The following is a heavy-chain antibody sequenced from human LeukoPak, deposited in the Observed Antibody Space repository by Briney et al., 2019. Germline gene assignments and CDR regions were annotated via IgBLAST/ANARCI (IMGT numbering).Heavy chain of an antibody. V-gene: IGHV4-4*07. J-gene: IGHJ4*02. CDR3: ARDDYEDSTRGLDY. Sequence: SETLSLTCTVSGVSIASHYWTWIRQPAGKGLEWIGRVSSSGSANYNPTLKSRVTMSLDTSKNQFSLKLTSVTAADTASYYCARDDYEDSTRGLDYWGQGLLVTVSS. CDR1: GVSIASHY. CDR2: VSSSGSA. D-gene: IGHD4-17*01.